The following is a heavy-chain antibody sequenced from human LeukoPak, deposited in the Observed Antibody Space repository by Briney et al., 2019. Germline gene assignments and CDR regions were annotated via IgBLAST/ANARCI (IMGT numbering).Heavy chain of an antibody. J-gene: IGHJ4*03. CDR2: IYPGDSDT. D-gene: IGHD3-22*01. CDR1: GYSFTSYW. Sequence: GESLKISCKGSGYSFTSYWIGWVRQMPGKGLEWMGIIYPGDSDTRYSPSFQGQVTISADKSISTAYLQWSSLKASDTAMYYCARLDYYDSSGYYHYFDYWGQGTTVTVSS. CDR3: ARLDYYDSSGYYHYFDY. V-gene: IGHV5-51*01.